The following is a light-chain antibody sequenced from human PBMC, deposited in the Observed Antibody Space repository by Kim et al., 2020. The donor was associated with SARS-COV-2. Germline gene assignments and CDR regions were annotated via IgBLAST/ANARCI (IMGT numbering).Light chain of an antibody. CDR1: QGISNS. V-gene: IGKV1-27*01. Sequence: DIQMTQSPSSLSASVGDRVTITCRASQGISNSLAWYQQKPGKVPKLLIYTASALPSGVPSRFSGGGSGTDFTLTISSLQPEDVANYYCQNCNSAPYTFGQGTKLEI. CDR2: TAS. CDR3: QNCNSAPYT. J-gene: IGKJ2*01.